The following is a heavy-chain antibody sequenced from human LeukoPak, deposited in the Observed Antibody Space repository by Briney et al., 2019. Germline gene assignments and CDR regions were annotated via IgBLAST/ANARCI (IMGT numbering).Heavy chain of an antibody. CDR1: GFTFNHYG. CDR2: ISGSGDSA. V-gene: IGHV3-23*01. CDR3: AHKRGGYTPFDY. D-gene: IGHD5-12*01. J-gene: IGHJ4*02. Sequence: QPGGSLRLSCVASGFTFNHYGMNWVRQAPGKGLEWVSIISGSGDSAFYADSVKGRFTISRDNSKNTLYLQMNSLRAEDTAIYYCAHKRGGYTPFDYWGQGTLVTVSS.